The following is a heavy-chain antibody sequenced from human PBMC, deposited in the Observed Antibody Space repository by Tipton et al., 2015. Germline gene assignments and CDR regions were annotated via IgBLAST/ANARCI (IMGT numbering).Heavy chain of an antibody. J-gene: IGHJ6*02. Sequence: TLSLTCAVYGGSFSGYYWSWIRQSPGRGLEWIGYVYSSGSTKYNPSFKSRVTISVDTSKSQFSLKLTSVTAADTAVYYCARLHLGGVKSGLDVWGQGTTVTVSS. V-gene: IGHV4-59*01. CDR3: ARLHLGGVKSGLDV. D-gene: IGHD3-16*01. CDR1: GGSFSGYY. CDR2: VYSSGST.